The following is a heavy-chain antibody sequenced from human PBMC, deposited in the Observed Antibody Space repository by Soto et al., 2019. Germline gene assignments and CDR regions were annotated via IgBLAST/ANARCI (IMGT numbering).Heavy chain of an antibody. CDR3: ARDFVVVAAAGRGSYYYYGMDV. V-gene: IGHV3-53*01. D-gene: IGHD6-13*01. CDR2: SYSGGST. CDR1: GFTVSSNY. J-gene: IGHJ6*02. Sequence: EVQLVESGGGLIQPGGSLRLSCAASGFTVSSNYMSWVRQAPGKGLEWVSVSYSGGSTYYADSVKGRFTISRNNSKNMMYLQMNSLRAVDTAVYYCARDFVVVAAAGRGSYYYYGMDVWGQGTTVTVSS.